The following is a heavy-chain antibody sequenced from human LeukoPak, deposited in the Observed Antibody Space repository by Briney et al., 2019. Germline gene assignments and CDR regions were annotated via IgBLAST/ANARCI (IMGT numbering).Heavy chain of an antibody. D-gene: IGHD6-19*01. CDR3: ARGASVVAGNDNAFDI. CDR1: GFTFSSYS. V-gene: IGHV3-21*01. J-gene: IGHJ3*02. Sequence: GGSLRLSCAASGFTFSSYSMNWVRQAPGKGLEWVSSISTSSSYIYYADSVKGRFTISRDNAKKSLYLQMNSLRADDTAVYYCARGASVVAGNDNAFDIWGQGTMVTVSS. CDR2: ISTSSSYI.